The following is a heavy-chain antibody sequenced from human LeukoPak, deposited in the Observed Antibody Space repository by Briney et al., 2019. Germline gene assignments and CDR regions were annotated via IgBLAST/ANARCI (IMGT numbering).Heavy chain of an antibody. CDR2: IYSGGST. J-gene: IGHJ3*02. Sequence: GGSLRLSCAASGFTVSSNYMSWVRQAPGKGLEWVSVIYSGGSTYYADSVKGRFTISRDNSKNTPYLQMNSLRAEDTAVYYCAGPIMSNAFDIWGQGTMVTVSS. CDR1: GFTVSSNY. CDR3: AGPIMSNAFDI. D-gene: IGHD3-16*01. V-gene: IGHV3-53*01.